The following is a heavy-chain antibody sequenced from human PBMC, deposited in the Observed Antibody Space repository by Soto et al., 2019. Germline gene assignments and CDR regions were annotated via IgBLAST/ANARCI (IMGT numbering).Heavy chain of an antibody. D-gene: IGHD2-8*02. CDR2: IWYDGSNK. CDR1: GFTFSSYG. J-gene: IGHJ6*02. V-gene: IGHV3-33*01. CDR3: ASEQEDARNLNDLLVGGGDYYGIDV. Sequence: QVQLVESGGGVVQPGRSLRLSCAASGFTFSSYGMHWVRQAPGTGLEWVAVIWYDGSNKYYADSVKGRFTIPRDNSKNTLYRQMNSLRGEHKAVYYCASEQEDARNLNDLLVGGGDYYGIDVWGRGTTVTFSS.